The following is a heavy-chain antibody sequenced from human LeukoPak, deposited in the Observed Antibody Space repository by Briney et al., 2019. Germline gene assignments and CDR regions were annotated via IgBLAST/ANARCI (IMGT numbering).Heavy chain of an antibody. CDR1: GYTFTDYY. CDR3: ARVYGDHYGSGVIDY. D-gene: IGHD3-10*01. J-gene: IGHJ4*02. Sequence: ASVKVSCKASGYTFTDYYMHWVRQAPGQGLAWMGWINPNTGGTNYAQKFQGRVTMTRDMSISTAYLELGRLTSDDTAVYYCARVYGDHYGSGVIDYWGQGTLVTVSS. CDR2: INPNTGGT. V-gene: IGHV1-2*02.